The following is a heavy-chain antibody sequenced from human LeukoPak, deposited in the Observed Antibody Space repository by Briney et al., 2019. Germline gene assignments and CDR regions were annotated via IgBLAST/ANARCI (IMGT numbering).Heavy chain of an antibody. Sequence: PGGSLRLSCAASGFTFSTYALSWVRQAPGKGLQWVSTITDTGGLTYYADSVKGRFAISRDNSKNTLYLQMNSLRAEDTAVYYCAKGAELTLVPLYYFDYWGQGTLVTVSS. CDR3: AKGAELTLVPLYYFDY. CDR2: ITDTGGLT. V-gene: IGHV3-23*01. J-gene: IGHJ4*02. CDR1: GFTFSTYA. D-gene: IGHD6-6*01.